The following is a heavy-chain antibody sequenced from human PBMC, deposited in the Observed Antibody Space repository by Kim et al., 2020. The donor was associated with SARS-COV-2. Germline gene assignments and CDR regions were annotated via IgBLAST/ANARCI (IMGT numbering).Heavy chain of an antibody. Sequence: ASVKVSCKASGYTFTSYYMHWVRQAPGQGLEWMGIINPSGGSTSYAQKFQGRVTMTRDTSTSTVYMELSSLRSEDTAVYYCARAEMVKGWYTTFDYWGQGTLVTVSS. V-gene: IGHV1-46*01. CDR3: ARAEMVKGWYTTFDY. J-gene: IGHJ4*02. D-gene: IGHD6-19*01. CDR2: INPSGGST. CDR1: GYTFTSYY.